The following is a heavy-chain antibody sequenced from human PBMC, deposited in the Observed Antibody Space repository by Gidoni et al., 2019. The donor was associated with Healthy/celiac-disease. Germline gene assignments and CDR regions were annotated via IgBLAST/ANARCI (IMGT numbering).Heavy chain of an antibody. V-gene: IGHV1-69-2*01. J-gene: IGHJ4*02. CDR3: AAAIHNPFDY. D-gene: IGHD1-20*01. CDR1: GYTCTDYY. Sequence: EVQLVQSGAEMKKHGATVQIHCEVSGYTCTDYYMHWVQQAPGKGLEWMGLVDPEDSKTIYAERFQGRVTITADTSTDTAYMELGSLRSEDTAVYYCAAAIHNPFDYWSQGTLVTVSS. CDR2: VDPEDSKT.